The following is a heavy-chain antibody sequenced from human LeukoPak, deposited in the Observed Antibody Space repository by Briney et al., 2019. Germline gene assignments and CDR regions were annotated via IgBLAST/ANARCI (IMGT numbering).Heavy chain of an antibody. CDR2: IYYSGST. CDR1: GGSISNYY. Sequence: SETLSLTCTVSGGSISNYYWNWIRQPPGKGLEWIGYIYYSGSTNYNPSLKSRVTFSLDTSKKQFSLKLSSVTAADTAVYYCARVNINNWHSCDYWGQGTLVTVSS. J-gene: IGHJ4*02. CDR3: ARVNINNWHSCDY. D-gene: IGHD1-1*01. V-gene: IGHV4-59*01.